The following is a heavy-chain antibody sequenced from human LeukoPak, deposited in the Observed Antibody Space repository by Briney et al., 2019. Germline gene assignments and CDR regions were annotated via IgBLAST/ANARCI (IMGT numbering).Heavy chain of an antibody. Sequence: GGSLRLSCAASGFTFSSYAMSWVRQAPGKGLEWVSTISGSGRSTYYADSVKGRFTISRDNSKNTLYLQMNSLRAEDTAVYYCARDLGQWEPPDYWGQGTLVTVSS. D-gene: IGHD1-26*01. CDR1: GFTFSSYA. CDR3: ARDLGQWEPPDY. J-gene: IGHJ4*02. CDR2: ISGSGRST. V-gene: IGHV3-23*01.